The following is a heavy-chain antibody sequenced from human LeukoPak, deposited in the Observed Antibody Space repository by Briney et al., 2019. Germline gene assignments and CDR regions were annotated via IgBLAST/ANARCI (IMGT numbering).Heavy chain of an antibody. Sequence: ASVKVSCKASGYTFTSFGISWVRQAPGQGLEWMGWISAYNGDTNYAQKLQGRVTMTTDTSTSTAYMELRSLRSDDTAVYYCARNRYCSGGSCPLDYWGQGTPVTVSS. CDR3: ARNRYCSGGSCPLDY. V-gene: IGHV1-18*01. J-gene: IGHJ4*02. CDR2: ISAYNGDT. CDR1: GYTFTSFG. D-gene: IGHD2-15*01.